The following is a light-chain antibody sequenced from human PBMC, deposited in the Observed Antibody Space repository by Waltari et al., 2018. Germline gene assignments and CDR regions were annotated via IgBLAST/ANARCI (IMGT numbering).Light chain of an antibody. CDR2: GAS. CDR3: QXXGSSPRX. J-gene: IGKJ1*01. Sequence: EIVLTQSPGTLSLSPGERATLSCRASQSVSSSYLAWYQQKPGQAPRLLIYGASSRATGIPDRFSGSGSGTDFTXTISRLEPXXFAVYYCQXXGSSPRXFGQGTKVEIK. CDR1: QSVSSSY. V-gene: IGKV3-20*01.